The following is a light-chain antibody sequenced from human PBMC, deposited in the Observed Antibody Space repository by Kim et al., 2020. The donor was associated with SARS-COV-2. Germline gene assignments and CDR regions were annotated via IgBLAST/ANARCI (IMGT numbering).Light chain of an antibody. V-gene: IGKV1-27*01. CDR3: QEYDSAPWT. J-gene: IGKJ1*01. CDR1: QDIANY. Sequence: VSVGAVVTSTCRASQDIANYLAWYQQKPAKVPQLLVYAASALKSGVPSRFSGRRSGTDFTLTISNLQPEDVATYYCQEYDSAPWTFGQGTKVDIK. CDR2: AAS.